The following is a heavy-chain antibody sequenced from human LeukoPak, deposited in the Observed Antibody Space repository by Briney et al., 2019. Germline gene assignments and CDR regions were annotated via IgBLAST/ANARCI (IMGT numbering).Heavy chain of an antibody. J-gene: IGHJ3*02. CDR3: ARTAYDAFDI. CDR1: GFTFTSYE. V-gene: IGHV3-48*03. Sequence: AGGSLRLSCAASGFTFTSYEMNWVRQAPGKGLEWVSYISSSGSTIYSADSVKGRFTISRDNTKNSLYLQMSSLRAEDTAVYFCARTAYDAFDIWGQGTLVTVSS. CDR2: ISSSGSTI.